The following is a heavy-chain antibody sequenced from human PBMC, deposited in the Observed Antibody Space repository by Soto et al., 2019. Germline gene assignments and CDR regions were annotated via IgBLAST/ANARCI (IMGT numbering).Heavy chain of an antibody. CDR2: IIPIFGTT. CDR1: GGAFGSDA. CDR3: ARDRTDSGYYTNWLDP. J-gene: IGHJ5*02. D-gene: IGHD3-22*01. Sequence: SVKVSCKASGGAFGSDAITWVRQAPGQGLEWVGRIIPIFGTTNYAQNLQGRVTISADKSTLTSYMELHSLTSDDTALYYCARDRTDSGYYTNWLDPWGQGTQVTVSS. V-gene: IGHV1-69*06.